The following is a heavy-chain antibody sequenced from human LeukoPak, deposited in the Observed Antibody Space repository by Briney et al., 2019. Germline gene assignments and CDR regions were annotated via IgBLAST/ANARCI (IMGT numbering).Heavy chain of an antibody. CDR1: GFTFSSYW. CDR3: ARGRPHGNDY. CDR2: IASGGSST. Sequence: GGSLRLSCAASGFTFSSYWMNWVRQAPGKGLVWVSRIASGGSSTTYADSVKGRFSISRDNAKNTLYLQMNSLRVEDTAVYYCARGRPHGNDYWGQGTLVTVSS. J-gene: IGHJ4*02. D-gene: IGHD4-23*01. V-gene: IGHV3-74*01.